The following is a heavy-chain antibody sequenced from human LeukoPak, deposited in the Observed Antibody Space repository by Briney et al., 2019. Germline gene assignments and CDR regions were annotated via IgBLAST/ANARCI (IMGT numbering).Heavy chain of an antibody. Sequence: PGRSLRLPCAASGFTFSSYAMHRVRQAPGKGLEWVAVISYDGSNKYYADSVKGRFTISRDNSKNTLYLQMNSLRAEDTAVYYCAREGYSYGYETLNYFDYWGQGTLVTVSS. CDR2: ISYDGSNK. V-gene: IGHV3-30-3*01. CDR1: GFTFSSYA. J-gene: IGHJ4*02. D-gene: IGHD5-18*01. CDR3: AREGYSYGYETLNYFDY.